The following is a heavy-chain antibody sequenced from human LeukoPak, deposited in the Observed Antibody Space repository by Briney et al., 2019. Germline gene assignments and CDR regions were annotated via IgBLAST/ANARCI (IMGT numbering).Heavy chain of an antibody. CDR2: INPSSGGT. Sequence: ASVKVSCKASGYTFTGYYMHWVRQAPGQGLEWMGWINPSSGGTNYAQKFQGWVTMTRDTSISTAYMELSRLRSDDTAVYYCARGKYGSGSYYFDYWGQGTLVTVSS. J-gene: IGHJ4*02. CDR3: ARGKYGSGSYYFDY. CDR1: GYTFTGYY. D-gene: IGHD3-10*01. V-gene: IGHV1-2*04.